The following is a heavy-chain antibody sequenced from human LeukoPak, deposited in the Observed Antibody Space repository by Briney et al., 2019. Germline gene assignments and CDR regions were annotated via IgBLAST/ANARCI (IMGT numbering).Heavy chain of an antibody. CDR2: IIPIFGIV. D-gene: IGHD3-22*01. J-gene: IGHJ4*02. Sequence: SVKVSCKASGGTLSSYAINWVRQAPGQGLEWIGRIIPIFGIVNYAQNFQGRVTITADKSTNTAYMELSSLRSEDTAFYYCARADSSGYSLDENFDYWGQGTLVAVSS. CDR1: GGTLSSYA. V-gene: IGHV1-69*04. CDR3: ARADSSGYSLDENFDY.